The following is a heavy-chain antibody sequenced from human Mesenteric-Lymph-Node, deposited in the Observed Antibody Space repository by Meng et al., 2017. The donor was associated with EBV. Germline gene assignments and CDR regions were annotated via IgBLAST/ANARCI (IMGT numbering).Heavy chain of an antibody. Sequence: QVHLVQSGAEVKKPGALGKVSCKATGYTFTSNFMHWVRQAPGQGLEWMGIINPSGGSTTYAQKFQGRVAMTRDTSTSTDYMELSSLRSEDTAVYYCAREEDSSGYYFDYWGQGTLVTVSS. J-gene: IGHJ4*02. CDR2: INPSGGST. CDR1: GYTFTSNF. V-gene: IGHV1-46*01. D-gene: IGHD3-22*01. CDR3: AREEDSSGYYFDY.